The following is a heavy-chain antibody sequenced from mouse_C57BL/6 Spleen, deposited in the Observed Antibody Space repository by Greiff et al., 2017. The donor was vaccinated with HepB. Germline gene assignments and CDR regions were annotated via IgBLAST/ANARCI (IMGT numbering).Heavy chain of an antibody. CDR1: GYTFTSYW. V-gene: IGHV1-74*01. CDR2: IHPSDSDT. Sequence: QVQLKQPGAELVKPGASVKVSCKASGYTFTSYWMHWVKQRPGQGLEWIGRIHPSDSDTNYNQKFKGKATLTVDKSSSTAYMQLSSLTSEDSAVYYCAIYYGSSYDGYWGQGTTLTVSS. CDR3: AIYYGSSYDGY. J-gene: IGHJ2*01. D-gene: IGHD1-1*01.